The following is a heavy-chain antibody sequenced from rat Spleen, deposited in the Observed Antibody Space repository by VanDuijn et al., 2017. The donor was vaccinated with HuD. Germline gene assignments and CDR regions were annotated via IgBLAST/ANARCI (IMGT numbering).Heavy chain of an antibody. CDR1: GFTFSDYA. V-gene: IGHV5-20*01. D-gene: IGHD1-11*01. CDR3: ITDYGGYGVMDA. Sequence: EVQLVESAGGLVQPGRSLKLSCAASGFTFSDYAMAWVRQAPTKGLEWVASITNTGGSTYYPDSVKGRFTISRDNAKSTLYLQMDSLRSEDTATYYCITDYGGYGVMDAWGQGASVTVSS. J-gene: IGHJ4*01. CDR2: ITNTGGST.